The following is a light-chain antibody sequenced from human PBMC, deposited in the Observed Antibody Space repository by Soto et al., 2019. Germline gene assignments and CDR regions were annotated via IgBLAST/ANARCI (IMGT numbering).Light chain of an antibody. J-gene: IGKJ3*01. Sequence: DIPMTQSPSTLSASVGDRVTITCRASQSIKNWLAWYQQKPGEAPKLLIYKASTLESGVPSRFSGSGSGTELTLTISCLQPDDVATYYCQQYNSYSQFTFGPGTKVDIK. CDR2: KAS. CDR1: QSIKNW. CDR3: QQYNSYSQFT. V-gene: IGKV1-5*03.